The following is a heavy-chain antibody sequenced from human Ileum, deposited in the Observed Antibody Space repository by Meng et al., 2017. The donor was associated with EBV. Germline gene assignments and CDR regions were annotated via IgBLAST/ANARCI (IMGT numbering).Heavy chain of an antibody. Sequence: QLQLQEPGPGPVKPSETLSLTCTVPGDSISNSDYYWDWIRQSPGKGLEWIASIYRSGSTYYDPSLKSRVTISLDTSKNQFSLKLSSVTAADTAVYYCARDPAYPRGPFDSWGQGTLVTVSS. CDR3: ARDPAYPRGPFDS. V-gene: IGHV4-39*07. J-gene: IGHJ4*02. CDR2: IYRSGST. D-gene: IGHD3-10*01. CDR1: GDSISNSDYY.